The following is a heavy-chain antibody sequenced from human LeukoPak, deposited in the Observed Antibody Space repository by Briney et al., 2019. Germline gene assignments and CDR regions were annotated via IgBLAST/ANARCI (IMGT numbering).Heavy chain of an antibody. CDR2: INQSGKT. V-gene: IGHV4-34*01. CDR3: ARGSAPPRGFFDI. CDR1: GGSFSRYY. J-gene: IGHJ3*02. Sequence: SETLSLTCAVYGGSFSRYYWSWIRQPPGKGLEWIGEINQSGKTKYNPSLKSRVTISVDTSKNQFSLKLSSVTAADTAVYYCARGSAPPRGFFDIWGQGTMVTVSS.